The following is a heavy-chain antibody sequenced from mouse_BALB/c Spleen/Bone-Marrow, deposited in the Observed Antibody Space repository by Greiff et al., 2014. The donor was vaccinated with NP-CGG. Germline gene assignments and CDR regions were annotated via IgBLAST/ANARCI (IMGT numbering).Heavy chain of an antibody. J-gene: IGHJ2*01. CDR2: INPYNDGT. CDR1: GYTFTSYV. V-gene: IGHV1-14*01. CDR3: AREGVDYFDY. Sequence: VHVKQSGPELVKPGASAKMSCKASGYTFTSYVMHWVKQKPGQGLEWIGYINPYNDGTKYNEKFKGKATLTSDKSSSTAYMELSNLTSEDSAVYYCAREGVDYFDYWGQGTTLTVSS.